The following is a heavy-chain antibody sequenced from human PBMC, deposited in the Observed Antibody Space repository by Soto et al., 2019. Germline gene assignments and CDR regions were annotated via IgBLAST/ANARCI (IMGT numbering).Heavy chain of an antibody. Sequence: PGGSLRLSCAASGFTFSSYSMNWFGQGPGKGLEWVSSISSSSSYIYYADSVKGRFTISRDNAKNSLYLQMNSLRAEDTAVYYCARDPQLPAYYYYYYMDVWCKGTTVTVFS. V-gene: IGHV3-21*01. J-gene: IGHJ6*03. D-gene: IGHD2-2*01. CDR2: ISSSSSYI. CDR3: ARDPQLPAYYYYYYMDV. CDR1: GFTFSSYS.